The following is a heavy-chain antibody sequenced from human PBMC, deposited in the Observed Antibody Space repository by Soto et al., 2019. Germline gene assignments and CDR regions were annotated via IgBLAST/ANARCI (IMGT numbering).Heavy chain of an antibody. J-gene: IGHJ6*02. D-gene: IGHD5-12*01. Sequence: PGGALRLSCAASGFTFISYAMHWVRQAPGKGLEWVAVISHDGSNKYYADSVKGRFTISRDNSKNTLYLQMNSLRAEDTAVYYCAREVNSGYDHLYYYYYGMDVWGQGTTVTVSS. CDR3: AREVNSGYDHLYYYYYGMDV. CDR2: ISHDGSNK. CDR1: GFTFISYA. V-gene: IGHV3-30-3*01.